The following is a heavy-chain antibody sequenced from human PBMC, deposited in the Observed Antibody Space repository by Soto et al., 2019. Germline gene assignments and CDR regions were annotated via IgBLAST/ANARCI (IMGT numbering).Heavy chain of an antibody. D-gene: IGHD2-21*02. CDR1: GGTFSSYA. CDR2: IIPIFGTA. V-gene: IGHV1-69*12. Sequence: QVQLVQSGAEVKKPGSSVKVSCKASGGTFSSYAISWVRQAPGQGLEWMGGIIPIFGTANYAQKFQGRVTITGDESTSTAYMELSSLRSEDTAVYYCASGEAYCGGDCSNFDLWGRGTLVTVSS. J-gene: IGHJ2*01. CDR3: ASGEAYCGGDCSNFDL.